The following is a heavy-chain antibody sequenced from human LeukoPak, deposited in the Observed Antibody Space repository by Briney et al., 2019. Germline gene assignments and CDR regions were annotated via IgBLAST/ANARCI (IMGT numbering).Heavy chain of an antibody. D-gene: IGHD1-26*01. Sequence: PSETLSLTCSVSGVSVGSAGYYWTWIRQPPGKGLEWIGYMYYTANINYNPFLKSRVTLSLDPSQNEFSLRLTSVTAADTAVYYGARSQSQSGSYRYYFAYWGQGILVTVSS. J-gene: IGHJ4*02. CDR1: GVSVGSAGYY. CDR3: ARSQSQSGSYRYYFAY. CDR2: MYYTANI. V-gene: IGHV4-61*08.